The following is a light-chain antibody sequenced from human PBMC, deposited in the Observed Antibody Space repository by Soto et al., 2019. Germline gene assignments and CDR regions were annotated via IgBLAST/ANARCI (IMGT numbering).Light chain of an antibody. J-gene: IGKJ4*01. CDR2: GAS. Sequence: EIVLTQSPGTLSLSPGERATLSCRPSQSVSSNYLAWYQQKPGQAPRLLMYGASSRATGIPDRFSGSGSGTDFTLTINRLQPEDFAVYYCQQHGASPPTFGGGTKVEIK. CDR1: QSVSSNY. CDR3: QQHGASPPT. V-gene: IGKV3-20*01.